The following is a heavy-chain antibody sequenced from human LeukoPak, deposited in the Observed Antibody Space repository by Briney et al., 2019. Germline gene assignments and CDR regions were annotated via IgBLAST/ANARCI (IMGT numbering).Heavy chain of an antibody. V-gene: IGHV3-7*01. Sequence: GGPLRLSCAASGFTFSSYWMSWVRQAPGKGLEWVANIKQDGSEKYYVDSVKGRFTISRDNAKNSLYLQMNSLGAEDTAVYYCARDVQSGYYGYWGQGTLVTVSS. CDR1: GFTFSSYW. CDR3: ARDVQSGYYGY. J-gene: IGHJ4*02. D-gene: IGHD3-22*01. CDR2: IKQDGSEK.